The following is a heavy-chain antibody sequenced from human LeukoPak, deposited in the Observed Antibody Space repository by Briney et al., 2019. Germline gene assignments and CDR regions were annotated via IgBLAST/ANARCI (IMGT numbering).Heavy chain of an antibody. V-gene: IGHV1-46*01. D-gene: IGHD3-22*01. CDR3: ARVPHPRPLYYDSSGFNYPGFLFDY. CDR1: GYTFTSYY. CDR2: INPSGGST. Sequence: GASVKVSCKASGYTFTSYYMHWVRQAPGQGLEWMGIINPSGGSTSYAQKFQGRVTMTRDMSTSTVYMELSSLRSEDTAVYYCARVPHPRPLYYDSSGFNYPGFLFDYWGQGTLVTVSS. J-gene: IGHJ4*02.